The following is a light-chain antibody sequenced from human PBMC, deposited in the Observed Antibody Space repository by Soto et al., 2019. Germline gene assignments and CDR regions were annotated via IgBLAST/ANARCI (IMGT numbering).Light chain of an antibody. CDR2: AAS. Sequence: DIQMTQSPSSLSASVGDRVTITCRASQSISSYLNWYHQKPGKVPKLLIYAASSLQSGVPARFSGSGSGTLFTLTINGLLPEDVATYYCQKYDRAPFTFGPGTKVDIK. J-gene: IGKJ3*01. CDR1: QSISSY. V-gene: IGKV1-27*01. CDR3: QKYDRAPFT.